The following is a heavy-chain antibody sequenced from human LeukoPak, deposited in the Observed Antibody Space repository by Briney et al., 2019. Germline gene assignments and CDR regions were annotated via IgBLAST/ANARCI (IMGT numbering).Heavy chain of an antibody. V-gene: IGHV4-59*01. Sequence: PSETLSLTCTVSGGSISSYYWSWIRQPPGKGLEWIGYIYYSGSTNYNPSLKSRVTISVDTSKNQFSLKLSSVTAADTAVYYCARDTHRGYANWFDPWGQGTLVTVSS. D-gene: IGHD1-1*01. J-gene: IGHJ5*02. CDR1: GGSISSYY. CDR3: ARDTHRGYANWFDP. CDR2: IYYSGST.